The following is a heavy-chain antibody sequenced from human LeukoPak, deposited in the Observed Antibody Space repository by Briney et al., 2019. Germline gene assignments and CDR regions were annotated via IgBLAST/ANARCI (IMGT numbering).Heavy chain of an antibody. CDR1: GGSFSGYY. D-gene: IGHD2-15*01. CDR3: ARALTRVVVAAKACAD. Sequence: SETLSLTCAVYGGSFSGYYWSWIRQPPGKGLEWIGEINHSGSTNYNPSLKSRVTISVDTSKNQFSLKLSSVTAADTAVYYCARALTRVVVAAKACADWGQGTLVTVSS. CDR2: INHSGST. V-gene: IGHV4-34*01. J-gene: IGHJ4*02.